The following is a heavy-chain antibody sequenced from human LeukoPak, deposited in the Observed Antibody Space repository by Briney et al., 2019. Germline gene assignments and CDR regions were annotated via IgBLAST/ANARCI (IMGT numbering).Heavy chain of an antibody. D-gene: IGHD3-10*01. J-gene: IGHJ6*03. CDR2: INHSGST. V-gene: IGHV4-34*01. CDR3: ARVSLLWFGPTAEDYYYYYMDV. CDR1: GGSFSGYY. Sequence: SPAETLCLTCAVYGGSFSGYYWSWIRQPPGKGLEWIGEINHSGSTNYNPSLKSRVTISVDTSKNQFSLKLSSVTAADTAVYYCARVSLLWFGPTAEDYYYYYMDVWGKGTTVTVSS.